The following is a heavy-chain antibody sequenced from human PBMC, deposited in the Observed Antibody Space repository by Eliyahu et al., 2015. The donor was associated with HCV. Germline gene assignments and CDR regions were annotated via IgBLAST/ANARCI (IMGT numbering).Heavy chain of an antibody. D-gene: IGHD3-10*01. CDR1: GGSFSGYY. Sequence: QVQLQQWGAGLLKPSETLSLTCAVYGGSFSGYYWTWIRQPPGKGLEWIGEINHSGGTNCNPSLKSRVTISVDTSKNQFSLKVTSVTAADTAVYYCARGPMARGGPHYDSWGQGGLVTVSS. CDR2: INHSGGT. V-gene: IGHV4-34*01. J-gene: IGHJ4*02. CDR3: ARGPMARGGPHYDS.